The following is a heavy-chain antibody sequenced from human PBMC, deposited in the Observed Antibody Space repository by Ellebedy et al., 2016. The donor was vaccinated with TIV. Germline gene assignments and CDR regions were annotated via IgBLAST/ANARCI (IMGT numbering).Heavy chain of an antibody. V-gene: IGHV4-34*01. J-gene: IGHJ6*03. CDR3: ARGLSIVVVPAANDYYYYMDV. CDR2: INHSGST. D-gene: IGHD2-2*01. CDR1: GGSFSGYY. Sequence: SETLSLXXAVYGGSFSGYYWSWIRQPPGKGLEWIGEINHSGSTNYNPSLKSRVTISVDTSKNQFSLKLSSVTAADTAVYYCARGLSIVVVPAANDYYYYMDVWGKGTTVTVSS.